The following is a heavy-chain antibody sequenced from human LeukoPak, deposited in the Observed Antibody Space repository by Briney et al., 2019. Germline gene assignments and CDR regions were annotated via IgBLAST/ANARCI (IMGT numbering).Heavy chain of an antibody. D-gene: IGHD5-24*01. CDR3: ARDGGGHGYPNDY. CDR1: GFTFTTYW. V-gene: IGHV3-7*03. J-gene: IGHJ4*02. CDR2: IKQGGSEK. Sequence: GGPLRLSCAASGFTFTTYWMSWVRQAPGKGLEWLANIKQGGSEKYYVDSVKGRFTISRDNAKNSLYLQMNSLRGEDTAVYYCARDGGGHGYPNDYWGQGTLVTVSS.